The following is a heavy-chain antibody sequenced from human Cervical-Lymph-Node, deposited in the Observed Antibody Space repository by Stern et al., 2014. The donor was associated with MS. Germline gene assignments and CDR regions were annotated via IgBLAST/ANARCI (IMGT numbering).Heavy chain of an antibody. CDR1: GFTFTSSA. CDR3: AARANYYDSPGDWFDP. Sequence: QLVESGPEVKKPGTSVKVSCKASGFTFTSSAVQWVRQARGQRLEWIGWIVVGSGNTNYAQKFQERVTIIRDMSTSTAYMELSSLRSEDTAVYYCAARANYYDSPGDWFDPWGQGTLVTVSS. V-gene: IGHV1-58*01. D-gene: IGHD3-22*01. J-gene: IGHJ5*02. CDR2: IVVGSGNT.